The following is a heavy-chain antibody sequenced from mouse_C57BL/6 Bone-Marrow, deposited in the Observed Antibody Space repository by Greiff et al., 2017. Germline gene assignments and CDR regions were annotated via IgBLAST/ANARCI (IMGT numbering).Heavy chain of an antibody. V-gene: IGHV1-54*01. CDR3: ARWRKRFAY. J-gene: IGHJ3*01. CDR1: GYAFTNYL. Sequence: QVQLKQSGAELVRPGTSVKVSCKASGYAFTNYLIEWVKQRPGQGLEWIGVINPGSGGTNYNEKFKGKATLTADKSSSTAYMQLSSLTSEDSAVYFCARWRKRFAYWGQGTLVTVSA. CDR2: INPGSGGT.